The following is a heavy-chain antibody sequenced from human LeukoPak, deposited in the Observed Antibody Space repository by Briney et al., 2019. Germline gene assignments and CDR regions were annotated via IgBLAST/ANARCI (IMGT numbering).Heavy chain of an antibody. CDR1: GGSISSGSYY. CDR3: ARGYSSSWYFNWFDP. Sequence: SETLSLTCTVSGGSISSGSYYWSWIRQPAGKGLEWIGRIYSSGSTNYNPSLKSRVTISVDKSKNQFSLKLSSVTAADTAVYYCARGYSSSWYFNWFDPWGQGTLVTVSS. D-gene: IGHD6-13*01. CDR2: IYSSGST. J-gene: IGHJ5*02. V-gene: IGHV4-61*02.